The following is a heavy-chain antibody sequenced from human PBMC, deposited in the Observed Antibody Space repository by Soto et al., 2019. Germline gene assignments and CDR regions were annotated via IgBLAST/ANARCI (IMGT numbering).Heavy chain of an antibody. CDR1: GFFFSSYA. CDR3: ARYRREAVAGYTLDN. CDR2: ISGNGGST. J-gene: IGHJ4*02. Sequence: LRLSFAASGFFFSSYAMSWVRQAPGKGLEWVSSISGNGGSTYYADSVKGRFTISRDNSKNTQYLQMDSLRAEDTAVYYCARYRREAVAGYTLDNWGQGILVTVSS. V-gene: IGHV3-23*01. D-gene: IGHD6-13*01.